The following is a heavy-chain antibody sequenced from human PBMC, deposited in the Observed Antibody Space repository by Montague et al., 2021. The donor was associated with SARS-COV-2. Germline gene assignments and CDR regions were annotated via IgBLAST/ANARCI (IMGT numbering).Heavy chain of an antibody. CDR1: GAPFSGYY. CDR3: SRGLGVAVIKGFDY. J-gene: IGHJ4*02. D-gene: IGHD3-22*01. Sequence: SETRSLTCAASGAPFSGYYWSWIRQRPGTGLEWIGEIRNDGSTNYNPSLKSRITMSVDTSKNRFSLKLDSMTAADTALYYCSRGLGVAVIKGFDYWGQGSLVIVSS. V-gene: IGHV4-34*01. CDR2: IRNDGST.